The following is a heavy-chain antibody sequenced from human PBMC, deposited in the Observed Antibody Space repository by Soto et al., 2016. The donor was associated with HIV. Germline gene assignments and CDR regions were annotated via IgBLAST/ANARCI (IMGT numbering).Heavy chain of an antibody. D-gene: IGHD6-19*01. Sequence: EVQLVESGGGLVQPGGSLRLSCAASGFTFTNYAMHWVRQAPGKGLEYASAISSNGGNTYYANSVKGRFTISRDNSKNTVFLLVGSLRAEDTAVYYCAREKYSSGWSKPYYYYYGMDVWGLGTTVTVSS. CDR3: AREKYSSGWSKPYYYYYGMDV. V-gene: IGHV3-64*01. CDR1: GFTFTNYA. CDR2: ISSNGGNT. J-gene: IGHJ6*02.